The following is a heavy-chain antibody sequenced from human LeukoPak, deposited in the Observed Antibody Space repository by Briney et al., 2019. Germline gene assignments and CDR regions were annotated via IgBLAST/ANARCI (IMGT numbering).Heavy chain of an antibody. CDR1: GFTFSSYG. J-gene: IGHJ4*02. Sequence: GGSLRLSCAAAGFTFSSYGVHWVRQAPGKGLEWVAVIWYDGSNKYYADSVKGRFTISRDNSKNTLYLQMNSILAYDRAVYCCARYLYYCNAFDYWGQGTLVTVSS. V-gene: IGHV3-33*01. CDR2: IWYDGSNK. CDR3: ARYLYYCNAFDY. D-gene: IGHD4-11*01.